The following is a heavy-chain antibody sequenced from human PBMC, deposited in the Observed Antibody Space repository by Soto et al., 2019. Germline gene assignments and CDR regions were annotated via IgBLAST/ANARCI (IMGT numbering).Heavy chain of an antibody. CDR3: AKDKLNSSGWYTAFDY. CDR1: GFTFSSYA. J-gene: IGHJ4*02. Sequence: GGSLRLSCAASGFTFSSYAMSWVRQAPGKGLEWVSAISGSGGSTYYADSVKGRFTISRDNSKNTLYLQMNSLRAEDTAVYYCAKDKLNSSGWYTAFDYWGQGTLVTVSS. CDR2: ISGSGGST. D-gene: IGHD6-19*01. V-gene: IGHV3-23*01.